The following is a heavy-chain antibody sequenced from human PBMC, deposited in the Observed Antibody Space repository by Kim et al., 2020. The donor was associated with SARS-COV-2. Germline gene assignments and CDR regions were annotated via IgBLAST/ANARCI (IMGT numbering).Heavy chain of an antibody. J-gene: IGHJ4*02. CDR1: GFTFDDYA. CDR3: AKLAMTSSWLRGSFDY. V-gene: IGHV3-9*01. CDR2: ISWNSGSI. D-gene: IGHD6-13*01. Sequence: GGSLRLSCAASGFTFDDYAMHWVRQAPGKGLEWVSGISWNSGSIGYADSVKGRFTISRDNAKNSLYLQMNSLRAEDTALYYCAKLAMTSSWLRGSFDYWGQGTLVTVSS.